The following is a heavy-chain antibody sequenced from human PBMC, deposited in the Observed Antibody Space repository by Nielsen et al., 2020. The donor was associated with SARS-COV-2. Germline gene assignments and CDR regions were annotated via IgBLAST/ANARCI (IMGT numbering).Heavy chain of an antibody. J-gene: IGHJ5*02. CDR3: ARSEVVPAAGGGPEGWFDP. CDR2: IIPIFGTA. D-gene: IGHD2-2*01. V-gene: IGHV1-69*01. Sequence: WVRQAPGQGLEWMGGIIPIFGTANYAQKFQGRVTITADESTSTAYMELSSLRSEDTAVYYCARSEVVPAAGGGPEGWFDPWGQGTLVTVSS.